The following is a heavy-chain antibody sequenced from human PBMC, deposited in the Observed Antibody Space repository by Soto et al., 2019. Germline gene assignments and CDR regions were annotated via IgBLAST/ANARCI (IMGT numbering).Heavy chain of an antibody. CDR1: GGSFSGYY. Sequence: SETLSLTCAVYGGSFSGYYWSLIRQPPGKGLEWIGEINHSGSTNYNPSLKSRVTISVDTSKNQFSLKLSSVTAADTAVYYCASPRFGSCYEYWGQGTLVTVSS. J-gene: IGHJ4*02. CDR3: ASPRFGSCYEY. CDR2: INHSGST. V-gene: IGHV4-34*01. D-gene: IGHD2-15*01.